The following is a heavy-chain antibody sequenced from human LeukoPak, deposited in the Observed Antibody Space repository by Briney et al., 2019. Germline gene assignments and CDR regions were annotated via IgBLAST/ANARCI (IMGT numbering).Heavy chain of an antibody. V-gene: IGHV3-33*01. J-gene: IGHJ6*02. Sequence: PGGSLRLSCAASGFTFSSYGMHWVRQAPGKGLEWAAVIWYDGSNKYYADSVKGRFTISRDNSKNTLYLQMNSLRAEDTAVYYCAREGPYYYYGMDVWGQGTTVTVSS. CDR2: IWYDGSNK. CDR1: GFTFSSYG. CDR3: AREGPYYYYGMDV.